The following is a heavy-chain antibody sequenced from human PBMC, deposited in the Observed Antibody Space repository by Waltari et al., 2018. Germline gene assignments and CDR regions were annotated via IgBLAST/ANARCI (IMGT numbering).Heavy chain of an antibody. V-gene: IGHV4-31*03. D-gene: IGHD3-10*01. CDR1: GGSISSGGYY. J-gene: IGHJ4*02. CDR2: IYYSGGT. Sequence: QVQLQESGPGLVKPSQTLSLTCTVSGGSISSGGYYWSWIRQHPGKGLEWIGYIYYSGGTYYNPSLKSRVTISVDTSKNQFSLKLSSVTAADTAVYYCARDYYGSGSHFDYWGQGTLVTVSS. CDR3: ARDYYGSGSHFDY.